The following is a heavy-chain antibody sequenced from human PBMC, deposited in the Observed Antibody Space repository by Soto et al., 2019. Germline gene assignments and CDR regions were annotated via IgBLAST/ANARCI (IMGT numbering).Heavy chain of an antibody. Sequence: SVKVSCKTSGATFSSYAITWVRQAPGQGLEWMGGIVPTVGTSTYAQKFQGRVTITADKFTNTVYMELSSLRSDDTAVYYCVRVVAIPGYPDNWGQGTLVTV. CDR1: GATFSSYA. CDR2: IVPTVGTS. D-gene: IGHD5-12*01. J-gene: IGHJ4*02. CDR3: VRVVAIPGYPDN. V-gene: IGHV1-69*06.